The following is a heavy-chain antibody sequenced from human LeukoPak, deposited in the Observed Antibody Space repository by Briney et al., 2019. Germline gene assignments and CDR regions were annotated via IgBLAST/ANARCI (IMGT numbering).Heavy chain of an antibody. CDR1: GFTFSSYW. CDR2: IKQDGSEN. D-gene: IGHD4-17*01. Sequence: GGSLRLSCVASGFTFSSYWMSWVRQAPGKGLEWVANIKQDGSENYFVDAVKGRFTISRDNPRNSLYLQMNSLRVEDTAVYYCSRRGYGEGFYVWGQGTMVTVSS. J-gene: IGHJ3*01. CDR3: SRRGYGEGFYV. V-gene: IGHV3-7*01.